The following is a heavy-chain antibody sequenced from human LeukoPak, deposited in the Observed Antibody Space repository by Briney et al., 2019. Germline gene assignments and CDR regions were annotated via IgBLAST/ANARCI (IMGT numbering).Heavy chain of an antibody. D-gene: IGHD6-19*01. J-gene: IGHJ4*02. V-gene: IGHV4-4*07. CDR3: ARGGSGWYGNYFDY. CDR2: IYTIGST. CDR1: GGSISSYY. Sequence: SETLSLTCTVSGGSISSYYWSWIRQPAGKGLEWIGRIYTIGSTNYNPSLKSRVTMSVDTSKNQCSLKLSSVTAADTAVYYCARGGSGWYGNYFDYWGQGTLVTVSS.